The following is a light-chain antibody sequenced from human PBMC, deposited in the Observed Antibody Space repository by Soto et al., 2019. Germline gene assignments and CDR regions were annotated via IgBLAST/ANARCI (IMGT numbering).Light chain of an antibody. V-gene: IGKV3-20*01. CDR3: QQYGSSPQT. J-gene: IGKJ2*01. CDR1: QSVSSTY. Sequence: EIVLTQPPGTLSLSPGERATLSCRASQSVSSTYLAWYQRKPGQAPRLLIYGASSRATGIPDRFSGSGSGKDFTLTISILEPEDFAVYYCQQYGSSPQTFGQGTKLEIK. CDR2: GAS.